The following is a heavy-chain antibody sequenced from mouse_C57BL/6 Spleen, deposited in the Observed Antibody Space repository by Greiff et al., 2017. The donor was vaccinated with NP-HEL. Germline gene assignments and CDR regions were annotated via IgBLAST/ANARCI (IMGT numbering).Heavy chain of an antibody. CDR3: ARHYDGYYFYAMDY. V-gene: IGHV1-22*01. CDR1: GYTFTDYN. Sequence: EVQLQQSGPELVKPGASVKMSCKASGYTFTDYNMHWVKQSHGKSLEWIGDINPNNGGTSYNQKFKGKATLTVNKSSSTAYMELRSLTSEDSAVYYCARHYDGYYFYAMDYWGQGTSVTVSS. CDR2: INPNNGGT. J-gene: IGHJ4*01. D-gene: IGHD2-3*01.